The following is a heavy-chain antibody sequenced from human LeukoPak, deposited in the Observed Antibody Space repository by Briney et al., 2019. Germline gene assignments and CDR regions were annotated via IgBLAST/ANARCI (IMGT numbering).Heavy chain of an antibody. CDR1: GFTFSSYG. V-gene: IGHV3-33*01. CDR3: ARDAKVGELICLRAGSI. Sequence: QPGRSLRLSCAASGFTFSSYGMHWVRQAPGKGLEWVAVIWYDGSNKYYADSVKGRFTISRDNSKNTLYLQMNSLRAEGTAVYYCARDAKVGELICLRAGSIWGQGTMLTVSS. CDR2: IWYDGSNK. D-gene: IGHD3-16*01. J-gene: IGHJ3*02.